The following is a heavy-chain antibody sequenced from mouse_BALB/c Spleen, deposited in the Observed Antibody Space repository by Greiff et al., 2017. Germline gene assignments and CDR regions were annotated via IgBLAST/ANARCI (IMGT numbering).Heavy chain of an antibody. J-gene: IGHJ4*01. V-gene: IGHV5-4*02. CDR1: GFTFSDYY. D-gene: IGHD2-3*01. CDR2: ISDGGSYT. Sequence: EVHLVESGGGLVKPGGSLKLSCAASGFTFSDYYMYWVRQPPEKRLEWVATISDGGSYTYYPDSVKGRFTISRDNAKNNLYLQMSSLKSEDTAMYYCARGIYDGYSYYAMDYWGQGTSVTVSS. CDR3: ARGIYDGYSYYAMDY.